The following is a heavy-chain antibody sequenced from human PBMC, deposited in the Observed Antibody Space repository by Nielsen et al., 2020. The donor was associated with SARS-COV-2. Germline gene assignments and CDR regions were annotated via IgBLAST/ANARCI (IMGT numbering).Heavy chain of an antibody. J-gene: IGHJ2*01. Sequence: GGSLRLSCAASGFTFDDYAMHWVRQAPGKGLEWVSGISWNSGSIGYADSVKGRFTISRDNAKNSLYLQMNSLRAEDTALYYCAKDLSSWYVQDWYFDLWGRGTLVTVSS. V-gene: IGHV3-9*01. CDR2: ISWNSGSI. D-gene: IGHD6-13*01. CDR1: GFTFDDYA. CDR3: AKDLSSWYVQDWYFDL.